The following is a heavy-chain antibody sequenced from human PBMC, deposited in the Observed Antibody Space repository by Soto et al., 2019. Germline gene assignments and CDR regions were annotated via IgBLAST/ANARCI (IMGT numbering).Heavy chain of an antibody. CDR1: GFTFSSYE. CDR2: ISSSGSTI. J-gene: IGHJ3*02. CDR3: ASPGYSSSWYLTWAFDI. D-gene: IGHD6-13*01. Sequence: GGSLRLSCAASGFTFSSYEMNWVRQAPGKGLEWVSYISSSGSTIYYADSVKGRFTISRDNTKNSLYLQMNSLRAEDTAVYYCASPGYSSSWYLTWAFDIWGQGTMVTVSS. V-gene: IGHV3-48*03.